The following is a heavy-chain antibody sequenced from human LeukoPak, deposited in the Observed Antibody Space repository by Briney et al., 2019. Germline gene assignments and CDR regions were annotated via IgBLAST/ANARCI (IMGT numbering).Heavy chain of an antibody. D-gene: IGHD5-24*01. CDR1: GGSISSSSYY. CDR2: IYYSGST. J-gene: IGHJ4*02. CDR3: ARGDGYNYDY. Sequence: PSETLSLTCTVSGGSISSSSYYWGWIRQPPGKGLEWTGRIYYSGSTYYNPSLKSRVTISVDTSKNQFSLKLSSMTAADTAVYYCARGDGYNYDYWGQGTLVTVSS. V-gene: IGHV4-39*01.